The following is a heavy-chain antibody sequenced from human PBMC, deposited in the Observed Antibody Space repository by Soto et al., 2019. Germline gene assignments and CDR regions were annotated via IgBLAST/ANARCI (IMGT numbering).Heavy chain of an antibody. J-gene: IGHJ4*02. CDR2: IIPILGIA. Sequence: ASVKVSCKASGGTFSSYAISWVRQAPGQGLEWMGGIIPILGIANYAQKFQGRVTITADKSTSTAYMELSSLRSEDTAVYYCARDRGSHDYDILTGYCYWGQGTLVTVSS. CDR3: ARDRGSHDYDILTGYCY. CDR1: GGTFSSYA. V-gene: IGHV1-69*10. D-gene: IGHD3-9*01.